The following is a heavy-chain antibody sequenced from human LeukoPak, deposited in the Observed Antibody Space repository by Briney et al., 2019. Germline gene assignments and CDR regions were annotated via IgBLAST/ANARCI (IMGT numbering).Heavy chain of an antibody. CDR2: INHSGST. CDR3: ARVPNYYDSSGYVDY. V-gene: IGHV4-34*01. J-gene: IGHJ4*02. D-gene: IGHD3-22*01. Sequence: KASETLSLTCAVYGGSFSGYYWSWIRQPPGMGLEWIGEINHSGSTNYNPSLKSRVTISVDTSKNQFSLKLSSVTAADTAVYYCARVPNYYDSSGYVDYWGQGTLVTVSS. CDR1: GGSFSGYY.